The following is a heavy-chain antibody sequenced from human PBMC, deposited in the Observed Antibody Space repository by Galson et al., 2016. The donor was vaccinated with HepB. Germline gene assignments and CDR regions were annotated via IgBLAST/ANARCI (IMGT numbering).Heavy chain of an antibody. CDR3: TRWGTY. CDR1: GGSFSGYF. V-gene: IGHV4-34*01. CDR2: INPSGST. D-gene: IGHD7-27*01. J-gene: IGHJ4*02. Sequence: ETLSLTCVVYGGSFSGYFWGWIRQPPGKGLEWIGEINPSGSTNYNPSLKSRVTISVDTSKNQFSLKLGSVTAADTAVYYCTRWGTYWGQGALVTVSS.